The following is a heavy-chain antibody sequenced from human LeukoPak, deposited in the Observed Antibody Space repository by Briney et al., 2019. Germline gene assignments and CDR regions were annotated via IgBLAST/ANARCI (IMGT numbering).Heavy chain of an antibody. D-gene: IGHD2-2*01. CDR1: GFTFGKYW. V-gene: IGHV3-7*01. CDR2: IKLDGSEK. CDR3: AKPTFAVVVPAAPSDY. J-gene: IGHJ4*02. Sequence: GGSLRLSCVASGFTFGKYWMSWVRQAPGKGLEWVANIKLDGSEKNYVDSVKGRFTISIDNSKNTLYLQMNSLRAEDTAVYYCAKPTFAVVVPAAPSDYWGQGTLVTVSS.